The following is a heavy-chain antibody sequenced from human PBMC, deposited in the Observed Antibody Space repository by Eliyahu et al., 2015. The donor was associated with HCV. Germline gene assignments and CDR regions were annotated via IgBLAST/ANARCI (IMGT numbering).Heavy chain of an antibody. CDR3: ASGGGGIAVTGTGGWFDP. J-gene: IGHJ5*02. V-gene: IGHV4-59*01. CDR1: XXSITXXY. D-gene: IGHD6-19*01. Sequence: QVQLQESGPGLVKPSETLSLTXTVSXXSITXXYWSWIRQPPGKGLEWIGYIHYSGSTNYNPSLKSRVTISVDTPKNQFSLNLTSVTAADTAMYYCASGGGGIAVTGTGGWFDPWGQGTLVTVSS. CDR2: IHYSGST.